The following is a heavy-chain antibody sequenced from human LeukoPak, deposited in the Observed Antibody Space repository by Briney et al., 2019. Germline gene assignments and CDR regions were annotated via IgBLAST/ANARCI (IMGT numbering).Heavy chain of an antibody. CDR3: ARDGSGWYREGGGNYYGMDV. CDR1: GFTVSSNY. D-gene: IGHD6-19*01. J-gene: IGHJ6*02. Sequence: PGGSLRLSCAASGFTVSSNYMSWVRQALGKGLEWVSVIYSGGSTYYADSVKGRFTISRDNSKNTLYLQMNSLRAEDTAVYYCARDGSGWYREGGGNYYGMDVWGQGTTVTVSS. CDR2: IYSGGST. V-gene: IGHV3-53*01.